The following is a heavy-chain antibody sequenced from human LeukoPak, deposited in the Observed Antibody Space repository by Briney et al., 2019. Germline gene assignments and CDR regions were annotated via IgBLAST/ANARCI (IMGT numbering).Heavy chain of an antibody. J-gene: IGHJ4*02. D-gene: IGHD3-16*02. Sequence: ASVKVSCKASGYTFTSYGISWVRQAPGQGLEWMGWISPYNGKTNYVQKLQGRVTITTDTSTSTAYMELRSLRSDDTAVYYCAREGYGYVWGSYRSEFWGQGTLVTVSS. CDR1: GYTFTSYG. CDR3: AREGYGYVWGSYRSEF. V-gene: IGHV1-18*01. CDR2: ISPYNGKT.